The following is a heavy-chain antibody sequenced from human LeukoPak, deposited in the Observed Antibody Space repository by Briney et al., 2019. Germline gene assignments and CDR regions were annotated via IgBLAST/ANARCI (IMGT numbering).Heavy chain of an antibody. V-gene: IGHV3-53*01. J-gene: IGHJ5*02. CDR2: IYSDGTA. Sequence: PGGSLRLYCAASGFTFSNNRMSWGRQAPGKGLEWVSVIYSDGTAYYADSVKGRFTISRDNSKSTLYLQMNSLRADDTAVYYCVRDLTWGQGTLVTVSS. CDR3: VRDLT. CDR1: GFTFSNNR.